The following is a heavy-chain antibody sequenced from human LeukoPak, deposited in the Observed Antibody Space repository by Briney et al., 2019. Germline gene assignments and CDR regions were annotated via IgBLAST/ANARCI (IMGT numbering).Heavy chain of an antibody. CDR3: AKPARVGAVDY. J-gene: IGHJ4*02. CDR2: ISGNSGNT. V-gene: IGHV3-23*01. Sequence: GGTLRLPCAASGFTFSSYAMSWGREAPGLGLEWGSAISGNSGNTHSAASVKGRFTISRDNSKNTLYLQMNSLRAEDTAIYYCAKPARVGAVDYWGQGPLVTVSS. D-gene: IGHD6-13*01. CDR1: GFTFSSYA.